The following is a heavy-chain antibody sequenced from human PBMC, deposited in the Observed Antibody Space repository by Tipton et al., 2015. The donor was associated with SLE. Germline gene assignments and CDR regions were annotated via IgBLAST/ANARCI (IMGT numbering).Heavy chain of an antibody. Sequence: TLSLTCTVSGGSISSSSYYWGWIRQPPGKGLEWIGSIYYSGSTYYNPSLKSRVTISVDTSKNQFSLKLSSVTAADTAVYYCARGRSPVYWGQGTLVTVSS. CDR3: ARGRSPVY. J-gene: IGHJ4*02. CDR2: IYYSGST. CDR1: GGSISSSSYY. V-gene: IGHV4-39*07.